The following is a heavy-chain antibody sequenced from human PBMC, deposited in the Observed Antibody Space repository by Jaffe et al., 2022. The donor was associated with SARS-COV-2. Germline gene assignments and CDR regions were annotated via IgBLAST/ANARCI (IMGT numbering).Heavy chain of an antibody. V-gene: IGHV3-33*01. CDR3: AREKRIRRGIDAFDI. CDR1: GFTFSSYG. J-gene: IGHJ3*02. D-gene: IGHD6-13*01. CDR2: IWYDGSNK. Sequence: QVQLVESGGGVVQPGRSLRLSCAASGFTFSSYGMHWVRQAPGKGLEWVAVIWYDGSNKYYADSVKGRFTISRDNSKNTLYLQMNSLRAEDTAVYYCAREKRIRRGIDAFDIWGQGTMVTVSS.